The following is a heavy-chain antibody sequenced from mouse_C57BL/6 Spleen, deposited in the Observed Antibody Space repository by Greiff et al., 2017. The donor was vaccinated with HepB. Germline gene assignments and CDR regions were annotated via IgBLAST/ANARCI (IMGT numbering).Heavy chain of an antibody. V-gene: IGHV1-15*01. D-gene: IGHD2-5*01. Sequence: QVHVKQSGAELVRPGASVTLSCKASGYTFTDYEMHWVKQTPVHGLEWIGGIDPETGGTAYNQKFKGKAILTTDKSSSTASMELRSLTSEDSAVYYCARSPLESNYEDYAMDYWGQGTSVTVSS. J-gene: IGHJ4*01. CDR3: ARSPLESNYEDYAMDY. CDR2: IDPETGGT. CDR1: GYTFTDYE.